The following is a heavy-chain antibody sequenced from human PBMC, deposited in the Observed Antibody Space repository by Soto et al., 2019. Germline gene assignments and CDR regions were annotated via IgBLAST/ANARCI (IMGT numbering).Heavy chain of an antibody. CDR1: GDTFSSYA. Sequence: QVQLVQSGAELKKTGSSVKVSCRASGDTFSSYAVNWVRQAPGRGLEWMGRIITVLGTTDYAQNFKGRLTITADKSTKTVYMGLSSLRSEDTAVYYCARRRYCGYDCYHKHYYGMDVWGQGTTVTVAS. J-gene: IGHJ6*02. D-gene: IGHD2-21*01. CDR2: IITVLGTT. CDR3: ARRRYCGYDCYHKHYYGMDV. V-gene: IGHV1-69*08.